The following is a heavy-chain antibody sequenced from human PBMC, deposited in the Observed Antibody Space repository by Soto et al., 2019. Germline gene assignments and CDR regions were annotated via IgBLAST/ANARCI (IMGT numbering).Heavy chain of an antibody. J-gene: IGHJ3*02. V-gene: IGHV4-31*03. CDR3: ARVGISSSDAFDI. CDR2: IYHSGNT. Sequence: SETLSLTCSVSGGSISSGGYYWSWIRQLPGKDLEWIGYIYHSGNTYYNSSLRSRLTISVDTSKNQFSLKLTSVTAADTAVYYCARVGISSSDAFDIWGQGTMVTVSS. CDR1: GGSISSGGYY. D-gene: IGHD6-6*01.